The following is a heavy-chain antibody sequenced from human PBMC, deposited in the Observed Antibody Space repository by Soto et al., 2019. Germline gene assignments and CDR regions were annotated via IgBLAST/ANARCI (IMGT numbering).Heavy chain of an antibody. Sequence: QVHLVESGGGVVQPGRSLRLSCAASGFTFSSYGMHWVRQAPGKGLEWVTVISYDGNVAYYADSVKGRFTISRDNSKNTLYLRMNSLRTEDTAMYYCAKEGPITNWYFDYWGQGTLVTVSS. J-gene: IGHJ4*02. V-gene: IGHV3-30*18. D-gene: IGHD1-1*01. CDR3: AKEGPITNWYFDY. CDR2: ISYDGNVA. CDR1: GFTFSSYG.